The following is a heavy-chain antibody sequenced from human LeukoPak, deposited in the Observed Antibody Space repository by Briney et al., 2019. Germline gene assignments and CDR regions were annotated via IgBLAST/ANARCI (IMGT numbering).Heavy chain of an antibody. D-gene: IGHD6-19*01. CDR2: VHNVGST. Sequence: SETLSLTCTVSGVSTTNGIYYWAWIRQPPGKGLEWIGSVHNVGSTYYNLSLRSRVTTSIDTSKNQFSLRLNSVTAADTAVYYCARHAEYNSGWHFYLDHWGQGILVTVSS. V-gene: IGHV4-39*01. CDR3: ARHAEYNSGWHFYLDH. J-gene: IGHJ4*02. CDR1: GVSTTNGIYY.